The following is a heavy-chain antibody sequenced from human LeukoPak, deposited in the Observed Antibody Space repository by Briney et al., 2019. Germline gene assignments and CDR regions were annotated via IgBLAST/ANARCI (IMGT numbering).Heavy chain of an antibody. D-gene: IGHD5-12*01. CDR3: ARGGRSRDGYNLVI. J-gene: IGHJ3*02. CDR2: IYYSGST. Sequence: SETLSLTCTVSGGSISSYYWSWIRQPPGKGLEWIGYIYYSGSTNYNPSLKSRVTISVDTSKNQFSLKLSSVTAADTAVYYCARGGRSRDGYNLVIWGQGTMVTVSS. CDR1: GGSISSYY. V-gene: IGHV4-59*01.